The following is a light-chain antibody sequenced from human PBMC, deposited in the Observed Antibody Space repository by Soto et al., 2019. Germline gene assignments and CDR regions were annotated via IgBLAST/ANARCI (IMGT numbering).Light chain of an antibody. V-gene: IGLV2-14*03. Sequence: QSVLTQPASVSGSPGQSITISCTGTSSDVGGYNFVSWYQQYPGRAPKLMIYDVSNRPSGVSNRFSGSKSGNTASQTISGLQAEDEADYYCNSYSSSTTYVFGTGTKLTVL. CDR2: DVS. CDR3: NSYSSSTTYV. J-gene: IGLJ1*01. CDR1: SSDVGGYNF.